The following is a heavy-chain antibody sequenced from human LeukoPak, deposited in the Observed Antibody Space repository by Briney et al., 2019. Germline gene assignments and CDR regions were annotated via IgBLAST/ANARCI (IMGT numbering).Heavy chain of an antibody. CDR2: IYPRDSDT. Sequence: GESLKISCEASGYTFTHQWIGWVRQMPGRGLEWVGIIYPRDSDTTYSPSFQGHVTISADTSINTAYLEWRSLEASDTAMYYCARHSDVVGAIWGQGTQVTVSS. J-gene: IGHJ4*02. CDR1: GYTFTHQW. V-gene: IGHV5-51*01. CDR3: ARHSDVVGAI. D-gene: IGHD3-16*01.